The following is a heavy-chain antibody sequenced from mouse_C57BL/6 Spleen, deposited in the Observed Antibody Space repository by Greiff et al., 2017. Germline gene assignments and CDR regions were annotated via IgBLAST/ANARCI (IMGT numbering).Heavy chain of an antibody. D-gene: IGHD2-2*01. CDR2: IRSKSNNYAT. CDR1: GFSFNTYA. CDR3: VRGDDDGGDAMDY. V-gene: IGHV10-1*01. J-gene: IGHJ4*01. Sequence: EVQLVESGGGLVQPKGSLKLSCAASGFSFNTYAMNWVRQAPGKGLEWVARIRSKSNNYATYYADSVKDRFTISRDDSESMLYLQMNNLKTEDTAMYYCVRGDDDGGDAMDYWGQGTSVTVSS.